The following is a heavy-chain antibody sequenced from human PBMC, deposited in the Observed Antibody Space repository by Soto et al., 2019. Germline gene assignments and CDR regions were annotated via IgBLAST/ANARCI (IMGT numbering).Heavy chain of an antibody. D-gene: IGHD3-3*01. CDR3: ARANDFWSGYDADYYYYYGMDV. CDR1: GGSISSSSYY. V-gene: IGHV4-39*01. Sequence: PSETLSLTCTVSGGSISSSSYYWGWIRQPPGKGLEWIGSIYYSGSTYYNPPLKSRVTISVDTSKNQFSLKLSSVTAADTAVYYCARANDFWSGYDADYYYYYGMDVWGQGTTVTVSS. J-gene: IGHJ6*02. CDR2: IYYSGST.